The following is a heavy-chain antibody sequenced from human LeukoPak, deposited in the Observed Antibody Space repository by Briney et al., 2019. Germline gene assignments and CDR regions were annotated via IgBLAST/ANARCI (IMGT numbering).Heavy chain of an antibody. D-gene: IGHD1-7*01. Sequence: SETLSLTCAVSGGSFSGYYWSWIRQPPGKGLEWIGEINHSGSTNYNPSLKSRVTISVDTSKNQFSLKLSSVTAADTAVYYCARGLELRRVRVNWYFDLWGRGTLVTVSS. J-gene: IGHJ2*01. CDR1: GGSFSGYY. CDR2: INHSGST. CDR3: ARGLELRRVRVNWYFDL. V-gene: IGHV4-34*01.